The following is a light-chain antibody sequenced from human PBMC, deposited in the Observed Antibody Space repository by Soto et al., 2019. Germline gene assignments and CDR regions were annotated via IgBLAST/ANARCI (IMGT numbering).Light chain of an antibody. Sequence: QSVLTQPASVSGSPGQSITISCTGTSSDVGGYNYVSWYQQSPGKAPQLLIFEVNNRPSGVSNRFSGSKSGNTASLTISGLQAEDEADYYCSSYTSSGPVFGGGTKLTVL. V-gene: IGLV2-14*01. CDR1: SSDVGGYNY. CDR3: SSYTSSGPV. J-gene: IGLJ3*02. CDR2: EVN.